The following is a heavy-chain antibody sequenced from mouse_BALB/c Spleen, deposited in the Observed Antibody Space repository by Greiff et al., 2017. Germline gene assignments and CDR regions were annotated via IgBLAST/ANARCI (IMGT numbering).Heavy chain of an antibody. Sequence: VQLQESGAELARPGASVKMSCKASGYTFTSYTMHWVKQRPGQGLEWIGYINPSSGYTNYNQKFKDKATLTADKSSSTAYMQLSSLTSEDSAVYYCAKITTATMAMDYWGQGTSVTVSS. CDR3: AKITTATMAMDY. CDR2: INPSSGYT. CDR1: GYTFTSYT. V-gene: IGHV1-4*01. D-gene: IGHD1-2*01. J-gene: IGHJ4*01.